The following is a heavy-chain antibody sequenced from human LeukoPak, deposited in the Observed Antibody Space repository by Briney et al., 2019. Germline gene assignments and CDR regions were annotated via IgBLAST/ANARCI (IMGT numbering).Heavy chain of an antibody. CDR2: IWYEGTNI. D-gene: IGHD3-3*01. J-gene: IGHJ4*02. CDR3: AKGGGYYDFWSGYYFDY. Sequence: GRSLRLSCAASGFTFSGYGMHWVRQAPGKGLEWVAVIWYEGTNIYYADSVKGRFTISRDNSKNTLYLQMNSLRAEDTAVYYCAKGGGYYDFWSGYYFDYWGQGTLVTVSS. CDR1: GFTFSGYG. V-gene: IGHV3-33*06.